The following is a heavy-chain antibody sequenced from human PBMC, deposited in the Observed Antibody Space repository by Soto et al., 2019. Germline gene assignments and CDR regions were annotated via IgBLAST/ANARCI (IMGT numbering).Heavy chain of an antibody. CDR1: GFTLSSYS. V-gene: IGHV3-30-3*01. J-gene: IGHJ4*02. Sequence: QVQLVESGGGVVQPGTSLRLSCAASGFTLSSYSIHWVRQAPGKGLDWVAVISYDGNTQFYGDSVKGRFIVSRDNSRNTLYVQLNNLQAEYTAVYYCAKVSRPSRISTPDFDYWGQGTLVTVSS. CDR3: AKVSRPSRISTPDFDY. CDR2: ISYDGNTQ.